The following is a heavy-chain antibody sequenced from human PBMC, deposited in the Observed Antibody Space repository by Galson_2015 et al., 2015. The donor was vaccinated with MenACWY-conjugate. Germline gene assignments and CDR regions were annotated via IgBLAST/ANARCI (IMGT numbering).Heavy chain of an antibody. CDR3: ATFSAFFAFDV. D-gene: IGHD1-26*01. CDR1: GFTFGDHS. V-gene: IGHV3-49*03. CDR2: IRSKFNGGTT. J-gene: IGHJ3*01. Sequence: SLRLSCAASGFTFGDHSISWFRQSPGKGLEWVGFIRSKFNGGTTEYAASVKGRFSISRDDSTSIAYLQMSSLKTEDTSMYYCATFSAFFAFDVWGRGTMVTVS.